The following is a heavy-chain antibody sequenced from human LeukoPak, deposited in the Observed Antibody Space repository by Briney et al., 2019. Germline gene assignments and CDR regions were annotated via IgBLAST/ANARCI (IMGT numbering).Heavy chain of an antibody. CDR3: ARGSSSSFDAFDI. Sequence: GGSLRLSCAASGFTFSSYWMSWVRQAPGKGLEWVAVISYDGSNKYYADSVKGRFTISKDNSKNTLYLQMNSLRAEDTAVYYCARGSSSSFDAFDIWGQGTMVTVSS. V-gene: IGHV3-30*14. CDR2: ISYDGSNK. D-gene: IGHD6-13*01. CDR1: GFTFSSYW. J-gene: IGHJ3*02.